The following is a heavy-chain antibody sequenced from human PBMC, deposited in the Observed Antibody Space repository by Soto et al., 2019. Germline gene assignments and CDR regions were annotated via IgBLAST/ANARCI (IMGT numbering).Heavy chain of an antibody. CDR1: GFTFSSYA. CDR2: ISGSGGST. J-gene: IGHJ6*03. CDR3: AKGRYDYIWGSYRYDRHYYYYYMDV. V-gene: IGHV3-23*01. Sequence: VQLLESGGGLVQPGGSLRLSCAASGFTFSSYAMSWVRQAPGKGLEWVSAISGSGGSTYYADSVKGRFTISRDNSKNTLYLQMNSLRAEDTAVYYCAKGRYDYIWGSYRYDRHYYYYYMDVWGKGTTVTVSS. D-gene: IGHD3-16*02.